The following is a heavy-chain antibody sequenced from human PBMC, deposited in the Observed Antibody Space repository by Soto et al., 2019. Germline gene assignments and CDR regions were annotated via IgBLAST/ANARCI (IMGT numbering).Heavy chain of an antibody. Sequence: QVQLVQSGAEVKRPGSSVKVSCKASGVFSNFAVSWVRQAPGQGLEWMGAIIPVFRAPNYAQKFQGRVRITADESTRTSYMGLSSLRSDDTAVYYCPRRPSTSGSPRHIDYWGQGTLVTVSS. CDR2: IIPVFRAP. CDR1: GVFSNFA. V-gene: IGHV1-69*01. J-gene: IGHJ4*02. D-gene: IGHD2-2*01. CDR3: PRRPSTSGSPRHIDY.